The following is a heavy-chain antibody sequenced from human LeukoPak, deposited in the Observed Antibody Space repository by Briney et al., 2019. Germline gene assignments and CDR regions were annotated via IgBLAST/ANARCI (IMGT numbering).Heavy chain of an antibody. D-gene: IGHD2-2*01. CDR1: GYSFTSYW. Sequence: GESLKISCKGSGYSFTSYWIGWVRQMPGKGLEWMGIIYPGDSDTRYSPSFQGQVTISADKSISTAYLQWGSLKASDTTTYYCARPALYCSSTVCPPYMDVWGKGTTVTVSS. V-gene: IGHV5-51*01. CDR2: IYPGDSDT. CDR3: ARPALYCSSTVCPPYMDV. J-gene: IGHJ6*03.